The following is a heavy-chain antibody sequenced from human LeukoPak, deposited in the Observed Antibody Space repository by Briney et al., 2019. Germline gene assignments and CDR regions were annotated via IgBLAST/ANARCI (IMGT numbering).Heavy chain of an antibody. CDR3: AKISGGDSSDY. CDR2: ISGSGGNT. Sequence: GGSLRLSCAASGFSFSTYAMSWVRQAPGKGLEWVSAISGSGGNTYYADSVKGRFTISRDNSKNTLYLQMNSLRAEDTAVFYCAKISGGDSSDYWGQGTLVTVSS. D-gene: IGHD3-22*01. CDR1: GFSFSTYA. J-gene: IGHJ4*02. V-gene: IGHV3-23*01.